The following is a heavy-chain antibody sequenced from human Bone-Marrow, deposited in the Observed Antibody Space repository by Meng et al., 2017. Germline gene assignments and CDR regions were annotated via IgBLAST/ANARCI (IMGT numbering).Heavy chain of an antibody. CDR3: ATGAAAADH. CDR1: GLSFTDAW. V-gene: IGHV3-15*04. CDR2: IERKRDGGTT. D-gene: IGHD6-13*01. Sequence: LVESGGGLVKPGGFLRLSCVASGLSFTDAWMSWVRQASGKGLEWVGRIERKRDGGTTDYAAPVKGRFTISRDDSKNTLYLQMNSLISEDTAVYFCATGAAAADHWGQGTLVTVSS. J-gene: IGHJ4*02.